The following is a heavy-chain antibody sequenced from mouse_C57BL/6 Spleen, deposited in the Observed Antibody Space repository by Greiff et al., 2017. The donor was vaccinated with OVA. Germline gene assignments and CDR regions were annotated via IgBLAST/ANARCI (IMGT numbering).Heavy chain of an antibody. V-gene: IGHV1-42*01. CDR3: ARSPYYFDY. CDR1: GYSFTGYY. CDR2: INTSTGGT. Sequence: EVQLQQSGPELVKPGASVKISCKASGYSFTGYYMNWVKQSPEKSLEWIGEINTSTGGTTYNQKFKAKATLTVDKSSSTAYMQLKSLTSEDSAVYYCARSPYYFDYWGQGTTLTVSS. J-gene: IGHJ2*01.